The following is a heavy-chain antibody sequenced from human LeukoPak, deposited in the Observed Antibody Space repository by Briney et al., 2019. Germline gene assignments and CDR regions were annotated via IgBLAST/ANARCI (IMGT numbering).Heavy chain of an antibody. CDR3: ARVQRWLQSIDY. CDR1: GGSISSYY. D-gene: IGHD5-24*01. Sequence: PSETLSLTCTVSGGSISSYYWSWIRQPPGKGLEWIGEINHSGSTNYNPSLKSRVTISVDTSKNQFSLKLSSVTAADTAVYYCARVQRWLQSIDYWGQGTLVTVSS. CDR2: INHSGST. J-gene: IGHJ4*02. V-gene: IGHV4-34*01.